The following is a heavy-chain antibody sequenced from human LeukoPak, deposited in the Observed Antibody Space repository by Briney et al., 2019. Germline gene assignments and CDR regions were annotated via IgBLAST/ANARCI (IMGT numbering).Heavy chain of an antibody. Sequence: LTCTVSGGSISSYYWSWVRQAPGKGLEWVGRIKSKTDGGTTDYAAPVKGRFTISRDDSKNTLYLQMNSLKTEDTAVYYCTTAPPHYDFWSGYNYYFDYWGQGTLVTVSS. D-gene: IGHD3-3*01. CDR2: IKSKTDGGTT. J-gene: IGHJ4*02. V-gene: IGHV3-15*01. CDR3: TTAPPHYDFWSGYNYYFDY. CDR1: GGSISSYY.